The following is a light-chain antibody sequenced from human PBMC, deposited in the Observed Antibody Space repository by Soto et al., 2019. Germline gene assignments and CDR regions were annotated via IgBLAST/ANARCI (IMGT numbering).Light chain of an antibody. CDR1: SRDIGTSNL. V-gene: IGLV2-23*02. J-gene: IGLJ1*01. Sequence: QSVLTQPASVSGSPGQSITISCTGTSRDIGTSNLVSWYQQYPGKAPKPMIYEVTTRPSGISYRFSGSKSGNTASLTISGLQPEDEADYYCYSFTGISTSLFVFGTGTKLTVL. CDR2: EVT. CDR3: YSFTGISTSLFV.